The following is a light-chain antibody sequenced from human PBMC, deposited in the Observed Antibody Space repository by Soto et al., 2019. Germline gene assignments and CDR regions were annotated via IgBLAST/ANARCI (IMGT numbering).Light chain of an antibody. V-gene: IGLV1-40*01. J-gene: IGLJ1*01. CDR3: QSYDRSLSGSRV. Sequence: PVLTQPPSVTGAPGQRGTISCTGSSSNIGAGYDVHWYQQLPGTAPKLLIYDNSNRPSGVPDRFSGSKSGTSASLAITGLQAEDEADYYCQSYDRSLSGSRVFGTGTKVTVL. CDR2: DNS. CDR1: SSNIGAGYD.